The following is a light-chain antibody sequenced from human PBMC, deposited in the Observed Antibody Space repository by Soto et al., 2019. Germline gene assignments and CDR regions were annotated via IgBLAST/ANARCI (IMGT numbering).Light chain of an antibody. Sequence: EVVVTQSPATLSLSPGDRATLSCRASQTVRSNLAWYQQKSGQAPRVLIHGASTRATGVPDRFSGSGSGTDFTLTISSLKSEDFAVYYCQQYNDWPRTFGQGTKVDIK. V-gene: IGKV3-15*01. CDR1: QTVRSN. CDR2: GAS. J-gene: IGKJ1*01. CDR3: QQYNDWPRT.